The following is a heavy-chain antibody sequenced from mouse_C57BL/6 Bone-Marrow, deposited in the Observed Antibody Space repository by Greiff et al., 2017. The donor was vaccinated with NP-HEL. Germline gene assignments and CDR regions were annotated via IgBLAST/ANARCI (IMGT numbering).Heavy chain of an antibody. CDR1: GYTFTSYT. Sequence: QVQLQQSGAELARPGASVKMSCKASGYTFTSYTMHRVKQRPGQGLEWIGYINPSSGYTKYNQKFKDKATLTADKASSTAYLQLSSLTSEDSAVYYCARSYVTSAWFAYWGQGTLVTVSA. CDR3: ARSYVTSAWFAY. D-gene: IGHD2-12*01. V-gene: IGHV1-4*01. J-gene: IGHJ3*01. CDR2: INPSSGYT.